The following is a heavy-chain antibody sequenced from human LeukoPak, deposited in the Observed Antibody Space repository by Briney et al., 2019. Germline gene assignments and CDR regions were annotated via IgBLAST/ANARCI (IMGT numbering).Heavy chain of an antibody. CDR1: GGTFSSYA. Sequence: SVKASCKASGGTFSSYAISWVRQAPGQGLEWMGGIIPIFGTAYYAQKFQGRVTITADESTSTAYMELSSLRSEDTAVYYCARGTAGWLQFLFDYWGQGTLVTVSS. CDR2: IIPIFGTA. J-gene: IGHJ4*02. CDR3: ARGTAGWLQFLFDY. D-gene: IGHD5-24*01. V-gene: IGHV1-69*13.